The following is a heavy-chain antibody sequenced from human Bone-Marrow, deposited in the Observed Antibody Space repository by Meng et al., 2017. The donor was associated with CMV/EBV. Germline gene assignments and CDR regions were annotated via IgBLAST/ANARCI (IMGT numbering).Heavy chain of an antibody. J-gene: IGHJ4*02. V-gene: IGHV3-48*04. CDR3: AKWGHYYDSSYDY. D-gene: IGHD3-22*01. Sequence: GESLKISCAASGFTFSSYSMNWVRQAPGKGLEWVSYISSSSSTIYYADSVKGRFTISRDNAKNTLYLQMNSLRAEDTAVYYCAKWGHYYDSSYDYWGQGTLVTVSS. CDR1: GFTFSSYS. CDR2: ISSSSSTI.